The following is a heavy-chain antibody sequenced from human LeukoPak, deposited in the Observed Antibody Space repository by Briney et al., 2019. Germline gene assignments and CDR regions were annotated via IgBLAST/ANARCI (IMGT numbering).Heavy chain of an antibody. D-gene: IGHD3-22*01. Sequence: ASVKVSYKASGYTFTSYGISWVRQAPGQGLEWMGWISAYNGNTNYAQKLQGRVTMTTDTSTSTAYMELRSLRSDDTAVYYCATRLSSGYYAYWGQGTLVTVSS. CDR1: GYTFTSYG. J-gene: IGHJ4*02. CDR2: ISAYNGNT. V-gene: IGHV1-18*01. CDR3: ATRLSSGYYAY.